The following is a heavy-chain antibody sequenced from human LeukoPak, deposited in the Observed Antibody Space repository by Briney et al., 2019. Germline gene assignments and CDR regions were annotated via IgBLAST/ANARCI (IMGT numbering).Heavy chain of an antibody. CDR3: ARSAVGTSCCTAVDY. Sequence: GGSLRLSCAASGFTFSTYAMTWVRQAPGQGLEWVSGISTSGDRTYYADSVKGRFNISRDNSKNTLYLQMNSLRAEDTAEYYCARSAVGTSCCTAVDYWGQGTLVTVSS. J-gene: IGHJ4*02. D-gene: IGHD1-26*01. CDR1: GFTFSTYA. V-gene: IGHV3-23*01. CDR2: ISTSGDRT.